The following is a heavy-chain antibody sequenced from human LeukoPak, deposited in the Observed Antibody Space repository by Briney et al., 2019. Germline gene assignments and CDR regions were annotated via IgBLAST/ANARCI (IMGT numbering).Heavy chain of an antibody. Sequence: GGSLRLSCATSGFTFSSYSMNWVRQAPGKGLEWVSFISGSSAYIDYADSVKGRFTISRDNAKNSLYLQMNSLRAEDTAVYYCARVIGYFYNLYVWGQGTTVTVSS. CDR3: ARVIGYFYNLYV. CDR1: GFTFSSYS. CDR2: ISGSSAYI. V-gene: IGHV3-21*01. J-gene: IGHJ6*02. D-gene: IGHD2-15*01.